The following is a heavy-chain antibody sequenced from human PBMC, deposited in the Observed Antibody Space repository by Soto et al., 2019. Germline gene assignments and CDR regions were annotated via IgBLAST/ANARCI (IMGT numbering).Heavy chain of an antibody. J-gene: IGHJ5*02. CDR2: IYHSGST. CDR3: ARGGKQRPQQNNWFDP. V-gene: IGHV4-4*02. Sequence: SETLSLTCAVSGGSISSSNWWSWVRQPPGKGLEWIGEIYHSGSTNYNPSLKSRVTISVDKSKNQFSLKLSSVTAADTAVCYCARGGKQRPQQNNWFDPWGQGTMVTVYS. CDR1: GGSISSSNW.